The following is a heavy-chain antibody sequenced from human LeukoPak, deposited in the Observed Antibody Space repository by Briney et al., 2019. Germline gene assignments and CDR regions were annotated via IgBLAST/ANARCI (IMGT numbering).Heavy chain of an antibody. CDR1: GFIFSSAW. V-gene: IGHV3-15*01. CDR3: ARGFCSSTSCYQGPFDF. J-gene: IGHJ4*02. CDR2: IKNKTNGGTT. Sequence: GGSLRLSCAASGFIFSSAWMTWVRQAPGKGLEWVGHIKNKTNGGTTDYAAPVKGRFVISRDDSKNTLYLQMNSLRTEDTAVYYCARGFCSSTSCYQGPFDFWGQGTLVTVSS. D-gene: IGHD2-2*01.